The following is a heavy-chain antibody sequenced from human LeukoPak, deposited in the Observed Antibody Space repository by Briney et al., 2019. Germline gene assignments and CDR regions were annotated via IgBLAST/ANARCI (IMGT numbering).Heavy chain of an antibody. J-gene: IGHJ4*02. CDR1: GGSFSGYY. CDR3: ARLSNFGGHLDY. Sequence: PSETLSLTCAVYGGSFSGYYWSWIRQPPGKGLEWIGEINHSGSTNYNPSLESRVTISVDTSKNQFSLKLSSVTAADTAVYYCARLSNFGGHLDYWGQGTLVTVSS. CDR2: INHSGST. V-gene: IGHV4-34*01. D-gene: IGHD3-10*01.